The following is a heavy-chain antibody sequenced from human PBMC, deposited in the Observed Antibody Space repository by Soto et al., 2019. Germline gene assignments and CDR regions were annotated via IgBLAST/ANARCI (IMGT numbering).Heavy chain of an antibody. J-gene: IGHJ4*02. CDR3: ERRRGTGYTHGSHSFEH. V-gene: IGHV5-10-1*01. D-gene: IGHD5-18*01. CDR2: IDPSDSYI. Sequence: PGESLKISCQRSGYKFTSNWISWVRQMPGKGLEWMGRIDPSDSYINYNPSFQGHVTISIDKSISTVYLQWSSLMASDAAMYYCERRRGTGYTHGSHSFEHWGQGCQVNVSS. CDR1: GYKFTSNW.